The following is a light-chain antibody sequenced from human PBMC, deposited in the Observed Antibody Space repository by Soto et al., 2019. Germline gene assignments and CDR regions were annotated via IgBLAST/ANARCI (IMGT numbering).Light chain of an antibody. Sequence: EVLLTQSPGTLSLSPGERATLSCRASQSVSSTYLAWYQQRPGQAPRLLIYGASSRATGIPDRFSGSGSGTDFPLTISRLEPEDFAVYYCHQYGSSPTFGQGTKLEIK. CDR1: QSVSSTY. CDR2: GAS. V-gene: IGKV3-20*01. CDR3: HQYGSSPT. J-gene: IGKJ2*01.